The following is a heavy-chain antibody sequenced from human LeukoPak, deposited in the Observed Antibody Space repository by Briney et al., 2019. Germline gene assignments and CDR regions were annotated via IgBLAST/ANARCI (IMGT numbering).Heavy chain of an antibody. D-gene: IGHD1-7*01. J-gene: IGHJ4*02. CDR3: TRTWPGNTCFNF. CDR1: GFIFNSYW. Sequence: GGSLRLSCAASGFIFNSYWMSWVRQAPGKGLEWLGRIKSISYGGTIDYAAPVKGRFTISKDYSKNTLYLQMDSLETEDTAIYYCTRTWPGNTCFNFWGQGTLVTVSS. V-gene: IGHV3-15*01. CDR2: IKSISYGGTI.